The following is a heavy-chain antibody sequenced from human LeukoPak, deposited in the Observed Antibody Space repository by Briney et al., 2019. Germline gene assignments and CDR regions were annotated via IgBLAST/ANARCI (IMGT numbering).Heavy chain of an antibody. J-gene: IGHJ6*03. V-gene: IGHV3-43*02. CDR2: ISGDGDRS. CDR1: GFSFHNYA. CDR3: AKGPKSHYNYYMEV. Sequence: PGGSLRLSCAACGFSFHNYAMHWVRQAPGKGLEWVSLISGDGDRSYSADSVKDRFTISRDNSKNSLYLQMNSLRTEDTALYYCAKGPKSHYNYYMEVWGKGTTVTVSS.